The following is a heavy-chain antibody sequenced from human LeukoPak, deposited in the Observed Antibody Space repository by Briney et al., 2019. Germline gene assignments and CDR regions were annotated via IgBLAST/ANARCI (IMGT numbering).Heavy chain of an antibody. CDR1: GVSISTYY. J-gene: IGHJ3*02. CDR3: ARPYYSSSWPDAFDI. D-gene: IGHD6-13*01. V-gene: IGHV4-59*12. Sequence: SETLALTCTVSGVSISTYYWSWIRQPPGKGLEWIGYIYYSGSTNYNPSLKSRVTISVDTSKNQFSLKLSSVTAADTAVYYCARPYYSSSWPDAFDIWGQGTTVTVSS. CDR2: IYYSGST.